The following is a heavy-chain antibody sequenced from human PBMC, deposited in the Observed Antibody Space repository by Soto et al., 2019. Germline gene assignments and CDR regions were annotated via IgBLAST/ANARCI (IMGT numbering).Heavy chain of an antibody. Sequence: QVQLVQSGAEVKKPGASVKVSCKASGYTFTSYYMHWVRQAPGQGLEWMGIINPSGGSTSYAQKFHGRVTMTRDTSTSTVYMELSSLRSEDTAVYYCARVGYYGSGSYREYFDYWGQGTLVTVSS. CDR3: ARVGYYGSGSYREYFDY. CDR1: GYTFTSYY. J-gene: IGHJ4*02. V-gene: IGHV1-46*01. CDR2: INPSGGST. D-gene: IGHD3-10*01.